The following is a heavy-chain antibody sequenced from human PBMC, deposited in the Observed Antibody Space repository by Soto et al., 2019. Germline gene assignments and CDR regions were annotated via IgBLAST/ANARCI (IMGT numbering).Heavy chain of an antibody. CDR3: ARIYCTTTTRDSWFDP. Sequence: GESLKISCMGFGYTFTTFWISWVRQMPGKGLEWMGRIDPGDTYATYSPAFQGHVTISADKATSTAYLQWSSLKASDTAMYFCARIYCTTTTRDSWFDPWGKGTLVTVSS. CDR1: GYTFTTFW. D-gene: IGHD2-2*01. CDR2: IDPGDTYA. J-gene: IGHJ5*02. V-gene: IGHV5-10-1*01.